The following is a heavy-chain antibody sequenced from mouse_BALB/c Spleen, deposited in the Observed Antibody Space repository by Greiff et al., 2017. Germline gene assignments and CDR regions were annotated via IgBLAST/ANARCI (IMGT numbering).Heavy chain of an antibody. V-gene: IGHV1-63*01. Sequence: VKLMESGAELVRPGTSVKISCKASGYAFTNYWLGWVKQRPGHGLEWIGDIYPGSGNTYYNEKFKGKATLTADKSSSTAYMQLSSLTSEDSAVYFCARRGPGYFDVWGAGTTVTVSS. CDR3: ARRGPGYFDV. J-gene: IGHJ1*01. CDR2: IYPGSGNT. CDR1: GYAFTNYW.